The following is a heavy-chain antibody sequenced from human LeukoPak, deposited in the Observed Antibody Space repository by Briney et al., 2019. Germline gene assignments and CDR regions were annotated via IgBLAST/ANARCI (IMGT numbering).Heavy chain of an antibody. CDR2: IIPIFGTA. CDR3: ARVGYSSGWYGDRYYYGMDV. V-gene: IGHV1-69*13. D-gene: IGHD6-19*01. CDR1: GGTFISYA. J-gene: IGHJ6*02. Sequence: SVKVSCKASGGTFISYAISWVRQAPGQGLEWMGGIIPIFGTANYAQKFQGRVTITADESTSTAYMELSSLRSEDTAVYYCARVGYSSGWYGDRYYYGMDVWGQGTTVTVSS.